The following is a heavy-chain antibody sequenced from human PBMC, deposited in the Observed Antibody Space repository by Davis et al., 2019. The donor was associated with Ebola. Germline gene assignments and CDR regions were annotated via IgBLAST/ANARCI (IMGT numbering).Heavy chain of an antibody. D-gene: IGHD3-16*01. V-gene: IGHV4-59*01. Sequence: PSETLSLTCPLSPFSITNYHWTWIRQPPGKGLEWIGYIYYSGNTNYNPSLKSRVTMSVDTSKNQFSLKLSSVTAADTAVYYCARGGITFGGVLAWFDPWGQGTLVTVSS. J-gene: IGHJ5*02. CDR2: IYYSGNT. CDR1: PFSITNYH. CDR3: ARGGITFGGVLAWFDP.